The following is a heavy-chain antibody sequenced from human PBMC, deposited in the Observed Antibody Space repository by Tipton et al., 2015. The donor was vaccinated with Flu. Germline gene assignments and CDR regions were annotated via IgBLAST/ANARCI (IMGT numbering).Heavy chain of an antibody. J-gene: IGHJ4*02. D-gene: IGHD6-19*01. CDR1: GFIFSDYW. CDR2: INYDGSTI. Sequence: SLRLSCVASGFIFSDYWMAWVRQVPGKGLEWVANINYDGSTIYYLDSVKGRFTISRDNAKSSVYLQMNDLRAEDTAVYYCTRRLVEDWGQGTQVTVSS. V-gene: IGHV3-7*01. CDR3: TRRLVED.